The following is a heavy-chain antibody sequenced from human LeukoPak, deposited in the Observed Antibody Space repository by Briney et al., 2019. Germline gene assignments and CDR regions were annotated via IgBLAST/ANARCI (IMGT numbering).Heavy chain of an antibody. J-gene: IGHJ3*02. CDR1: GYTFTKYA. CDR2: INPNSGGT. V-gene: IGHV1-2*04. CDR3: ARDLSGYYTAFDI. D-gene: IGHD1-26*01. Sequence: ASVKVSCKGSGYTFTKYAISWVRQAPGQGLEWMGWINPNSGGTNYAQKFQGWVTMTRDTSISTAYMELSRLRSDDTAVYYCARDLSGYYTAFDIWGQGTMVTVSS.